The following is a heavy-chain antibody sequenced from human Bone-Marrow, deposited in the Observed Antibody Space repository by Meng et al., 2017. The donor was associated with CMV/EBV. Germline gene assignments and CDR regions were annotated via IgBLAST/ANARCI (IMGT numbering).Heavy chain of an antibody. CDR3: AKDVRYRYGYLDY. J-gene: IGHJ4*02. CDR2: IRYDGTNK. Sequence: GESLKISCAASRFTFSTYGMHWVRQAPGKGLEWVAFIRYDGTNKYYADSVKGRFTISRDNSKNTLYLQMNSLRAEDTAVYYCAKDVRYRYGYLDYWGQGTLVTVSS. CDR1: RFTFSTYG. D-gene: IGHD5-18*01. V-gene: IGHV3-30*02.